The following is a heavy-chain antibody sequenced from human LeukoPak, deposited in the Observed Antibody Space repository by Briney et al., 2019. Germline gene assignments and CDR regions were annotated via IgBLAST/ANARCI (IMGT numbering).Heavy chain of an antibody. CDR2: IYYSGNSGRT. CDR1: GASISNYF. D-gene: IGHD6-13*01. Sequence: SETLSLTCTFSGASISNYFWSWIRQPPGMGLEWIGFIYYSGNSGRTTYSPSLKNRVTISLDTSKNQFSLKLSSVTAADTAVYYCAIAPTFIAAAGTWFDPWGQGTLVTVSS. V-gene: IGHV4-59*12. J-gene: IGHJ5*02. CDR3: AIAPTFIAAAGTWFDP.